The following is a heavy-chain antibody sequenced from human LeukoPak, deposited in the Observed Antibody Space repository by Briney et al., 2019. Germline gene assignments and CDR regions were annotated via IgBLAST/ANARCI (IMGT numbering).Heavy chain of an antibody. V-gene: IGHV1-18*01. Sequence: GASVKVSCKASGYTFTSYGIGWVRQAPGQGLEWMGWISAYNGNTNYAQKLQGRVTMTTDTSTSTAYMELRSLRSDDTAVYYCARQGYSYGVYYFDYWGQGTLVTVSS. J-gene: IGHJ4*02. D-gene: IGHD5-18*01. CDR3: ARQGYSYGVYYFDY. CDR1: GYTFTSYG. CDR2: ISAYNGNT.